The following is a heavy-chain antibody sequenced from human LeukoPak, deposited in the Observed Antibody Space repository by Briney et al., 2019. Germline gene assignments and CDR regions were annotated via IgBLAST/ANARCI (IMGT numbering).Heavy chain of an antibody. CDR3: ARVRTEWYLDL. J-gene: IGHJ2*01. V-gene: IGHV3-7*01. D-gene: IGHD2-8*02. CDR2: IRQDGSEI. CDR1: GFTFSSYA. Sequence: PGGSLRLSCAASGFTFSSYAMSWVRQAPGMGLEWVANIRQDGSEIFYVDSVRGRFTISRDNAKNSLYLQLNSLRAEDTAVYYCARVRTEWYLDLWGRGTLVTVSS.